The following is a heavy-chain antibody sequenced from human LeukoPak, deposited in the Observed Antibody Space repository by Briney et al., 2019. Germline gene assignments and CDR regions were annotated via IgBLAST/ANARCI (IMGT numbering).Heavy chain of an antibody. CDR1: GFTFSSYA. CDR2: ISGSGGST. V-gene: IGHV3-23*01. D-gene: IGHD5-18*01. J-gene: IGHJ5*02. CDR3: ARWIQLWQTGSWFDP. Sequence: GGSLRLSCAASGFTFSSYAMSWVRQAPGKGLEWVSAISGSGGSTYYADFVKGRFTISRDNSKNTLYLQMNSLRAEDTAVYYCARWIQLWQTGSWFDPWGQGTLVTVSS.